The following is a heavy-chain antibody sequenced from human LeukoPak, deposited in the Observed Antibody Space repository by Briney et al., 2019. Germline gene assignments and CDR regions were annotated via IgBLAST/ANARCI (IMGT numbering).Heavy chain of an antibody. CDR2: ISTSSSYT. J-gene: IGHJ4*02. Sequence: GVSLTLSCAPSGFTFSDYYKSWPRQAPGKGLEWVSYISTSSSYTNYAGSVKGQFTISRANAENSLYLQMNSLRAEDTAVYYCARGYSTVDYWGQGTLVTVSS. V-gene: IGHV3-11*03. D-gene: IGHD1-26*01. CDR3: ARGYSTVDY. CDR1: GFTFSDYY.